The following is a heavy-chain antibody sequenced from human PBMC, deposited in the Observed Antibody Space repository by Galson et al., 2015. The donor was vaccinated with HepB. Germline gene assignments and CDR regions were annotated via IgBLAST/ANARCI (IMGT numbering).Heavy chain of an antibody. CDR1: GFTFSSYA. CDR3: ASHWRRFLEWLFGPITT. Sequence: SLRLSCAASGFTFSSYAMHWVRQAPGKGLEWVAVISYDGSNKYYADSVKGRFTISRDNSKNTLYLQMNSLRAEDTAVYYCASHWRRFLEWLFGPITTWGQGTLVTVSS. V-gene: IGHV3-30-3*01. D-gene: IGHD3-3*01. CDR2: ISYDGSNK. J-gene: IGHJ5*02.